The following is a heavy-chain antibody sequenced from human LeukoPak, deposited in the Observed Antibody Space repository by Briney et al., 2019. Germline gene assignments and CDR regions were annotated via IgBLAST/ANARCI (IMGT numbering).Heavy chain of an antibody. CDR1: GGTFSSYA. V-gene: IGHV1-69*13. CDR3: ASGVQDIVATVNYYYGMDV. Sequence: SVKVSCKASGGTFSSYAISWVRQAPGQGLEWMGGIIPIFGTANYAQKFQGRVTITADESTSTAYMELSSLRSEDTAVYYCASGVQDIVATVNYYYGMDVWGQGTTVTVSS. CDR2: IIPIFGTA. J-gene: IGHJ6*02. D-gene: IGHD5-12*01.